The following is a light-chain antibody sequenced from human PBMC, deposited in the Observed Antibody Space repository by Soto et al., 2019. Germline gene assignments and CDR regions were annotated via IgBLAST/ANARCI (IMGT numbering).Light chain of an antibody. CDR1: QGISTY. CDR3: QQHGQWPIT. V-gene: IGKV1-9*01. Sequence: DIQLNQSPSFLSASVGDRVTITCRASQGISTYLAWYQQKPGKAPKLLIYAASTLQSGVPLSFSGSGSGTSFTLTISSLQPEDFATYYCQQHGQWPITFGQGTRLEIK. J-gene: IGKJ5*01. CDR2: AAS.